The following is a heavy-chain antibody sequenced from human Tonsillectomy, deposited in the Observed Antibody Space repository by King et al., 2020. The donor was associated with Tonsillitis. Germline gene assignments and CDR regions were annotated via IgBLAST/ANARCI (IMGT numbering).Heavy chain of an antibody. Sequence: VQLVESGGGLVQPGGSLRLSCAASGFTFSTYSMNWVRQAPGQGLEWVAYISSGSGTMYYADSVKGRFTISRDIVKNSLYLQMNRLRVEDTAVYYCARTRGYSYGYSDYWGQRTLVTVSS. CDR1: GFTFSTYS. V-gene: IGHV3-48*01. J-gene: IGHJ4*02. CDR3: ARTRGYSYGYSDY. CDR2: ISSGSGTM. D-gene: IGHD5-18*01.